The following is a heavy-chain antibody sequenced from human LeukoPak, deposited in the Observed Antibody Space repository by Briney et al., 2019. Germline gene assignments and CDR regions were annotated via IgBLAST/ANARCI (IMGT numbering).Heavy chain of an antibody. Sequence: SVKVSCKASGGTFSYYAISWVRQAPGQGLEWMGRIIPIFGTANYAQKFQGRVTITADESTSTAYMELSSLRSEDTAVYYCAGGYSYGYSFDYWGQGTLVTVSS. CDR1: GGTFSYYA. J-gene: IGHJ4*02. D-gene: IGHD5-18*01. CDR3: AGGYSYGYSFDY. CDR2: IIPIFGTA. V-gene: IGHV1-69*13.